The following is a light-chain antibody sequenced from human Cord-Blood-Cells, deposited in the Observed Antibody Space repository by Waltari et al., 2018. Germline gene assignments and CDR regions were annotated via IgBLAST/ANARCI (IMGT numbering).Light chain of an antibody. V-gene: IGKV1-39*01. Sequence: DIQMTQSSSSLSASVGDRVTITCRASQSISSYLNWYQQKPGKAPKLLIYAASSLQSGVPSRFSGSGSGTDFTLTISSLQPEDFATYYCQQSYSTLLFTFGPGTKVDIK. CDR2: AAS. J-gene: IGKJ3*01. CDR1: QSISSY. CDR3: QQSYSTLLFT.